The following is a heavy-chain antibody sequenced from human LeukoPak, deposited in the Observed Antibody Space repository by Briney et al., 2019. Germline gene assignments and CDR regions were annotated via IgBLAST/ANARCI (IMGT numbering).Heavy chain of an antibody. V-gene: IGHV3-23*01. CDR3: AKDAPVNIVVVPAANS. J-gene: IGHJ4*02. CDR1: GFTFSSYA. D-gene: IGHD2-2*01. Sequence: GGSLRLSCAASGFTFSSYAMSWVRQAPGKGLEWVSAISGSGGSTCCADSVKGRFTISRDNSKNTLYLQMNSLRAEDTAVYYCAKDAPVNIVVVPAANSWGQGTLVTVSS. CDR2: ISGSGGST.